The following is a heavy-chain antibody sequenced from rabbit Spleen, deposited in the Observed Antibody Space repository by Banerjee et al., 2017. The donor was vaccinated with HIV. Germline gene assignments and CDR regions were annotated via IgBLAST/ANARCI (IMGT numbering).Heavy chain of an antibody. CDR3: ARSTYGYDDYADLYYAAMDL. CDR1: GFSFSSSYY. Sequence: QSLEESGGDLVKPGASLTLACTASGFSFSSSYYMCWVRQAPGKGLECIACIYAGSSGGTYYASWAKGRFTCSETSSTTVTLQMTRLTAADTATYFCARSTYGYDDYADLYYAAMDLWGQGTLVTVS. CDR2: IYAGSSGGT. D-gene: IGHD6-1*01. V-gene: IGHV1S40*01. J-gene: IGHJ6*01.